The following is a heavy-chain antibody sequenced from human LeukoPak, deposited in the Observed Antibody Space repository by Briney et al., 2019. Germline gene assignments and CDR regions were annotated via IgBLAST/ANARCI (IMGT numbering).Heavy chain of an antibody. CDR2: INHSGST. CDR3: ARGLRYYDILTGYYTYYFDY. Sequence: SETLSLTCAVYGGSFSGYYWSWIRQPPGEGLEWIGEINHSGSTNYNPSLKSRVTISVDTSKNQFSLKLSSVTAADTAVYYCARGLRYYDILTGYYTYYFDYWGQGTLVTVSS. CDR1: GGSFSGYY. V-gene: IGHV4-34*01. J-gene: IGHJ4*02. D-gene: IGHD3-9*01.